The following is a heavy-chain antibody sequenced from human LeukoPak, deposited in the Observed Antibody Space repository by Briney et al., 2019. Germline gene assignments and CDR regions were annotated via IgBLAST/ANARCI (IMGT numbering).Heavy chain of an antibody. CDR1: GFTFSDYY. CDR2: IYSGGST. CDR3: AKDLMPRKRESWNRIPAAGPQPPAY. J-gene: IGHJ4*02. V-gene: IGHV3-53*01. D-gene: IGHD6-13*01. Sequence: GGSLRLSCAASGFTFSDYYMSWIRQAPGKGLEWVSVIYSGGSTYYKDSVKGGFTISGDKSKNPLYLQMNSLRAEDTAVYYCAKDLMPRKRESWNRIPAAGPQPPAYWGQGTLVTVSS.